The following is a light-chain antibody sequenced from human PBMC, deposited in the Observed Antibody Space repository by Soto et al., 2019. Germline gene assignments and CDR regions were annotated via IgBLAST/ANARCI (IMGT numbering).Light chain of an antibody. CDR3: QQYNSFAPYS. CDR2: DAS. V-gene: IGKV1-5*01. CDR1: QSISFW. Sequence: DIQMTQSPSTLSASVGDRVTITCRSSQSISFWLAWYQQKPGKAPKLLIYDASTLYSGVPSRFRGSRSGTEFTLTISSLHPDDFASYYCQQYNSFAPYSFGQGTKLEI. J-gene: IGKJ2*03.